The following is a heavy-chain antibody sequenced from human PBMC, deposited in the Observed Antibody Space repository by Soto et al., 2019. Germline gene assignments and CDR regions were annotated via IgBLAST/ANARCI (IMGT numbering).Heavy chain of an antibody. D-gene: IGHD4-4*01. CDR3: AREIKTTAIKYYYYGMDV. CDR1: GFTFSSYW. J-gene: IGHJ6*02. CDR2: IKQDGSEK. Sequence: GGSLRLSCAASGFTFSSYWMNWGRQAPGKGLERVANIKQDGSEKYYVDSVKGRFTISRDNAKNSLYLQMNSLRAEDTAVYYCAREIKTTAIKYYYYGMDVWGQGTTVTVSS. V-gene: IGHV3-7*01.